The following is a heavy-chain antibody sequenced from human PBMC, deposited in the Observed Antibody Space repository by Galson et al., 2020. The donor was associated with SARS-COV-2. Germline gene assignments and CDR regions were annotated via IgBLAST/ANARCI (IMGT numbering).Heavy chain of an antibody. D-gene: IGHD7-27*01. Sequence: SETLSLTCDVSGSSISRGYYWGWVRQSPRKGLEWIGSIYHSGDPYYNPSLKSRVTMSVDTSLNQFFLTLRTVTAADTATYYCARETGVYQFDFWGHGTLVTVSS. CDR1: GSSISRGYY. J-gene: IGHJ4*01. CDR3: ARETGVYQFDF. V-gene: IGHV4-38-2*01. CDR2: IYHSGDP.